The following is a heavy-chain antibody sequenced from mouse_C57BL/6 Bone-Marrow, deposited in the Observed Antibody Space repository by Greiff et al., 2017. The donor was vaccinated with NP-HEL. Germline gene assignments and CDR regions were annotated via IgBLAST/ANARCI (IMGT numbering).Heavy chain of an antibody. CDR1: GFTFSSYA. CDR2: ISDGGSYT. Sequence: EVKLVESGGGLVKPGGSLKLSCAASGFTFSSYAMSWVRQTPEKRLEWVATISDGGSYTYYPDNVKGRFTISRDNAKNNLYLQMSHLKSEDTAMYYCARVYYYGSPDYWGQGTTLTVSS. V-gene: IGHV5-4*03. D-gene: IGHD1-1*01. CDR3: ARVYYYGSPDY. J-gene: IGHJ2*01.